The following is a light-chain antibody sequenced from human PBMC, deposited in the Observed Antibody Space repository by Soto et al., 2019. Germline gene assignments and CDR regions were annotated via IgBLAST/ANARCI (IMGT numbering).Light chain of an antibody. Sequence: EMVMTQSPSTLSVSPGERATLSCRASQSVDSSLAWYQQKPGQAPRLLIYGASTRATGIPARFSGGGSGTEFTLTISTLQPEDFAVYFCQQYNYWPKTFGQGTTVEIK. CDR1: QSVDSS. V-gene: IGKV3-15*01. CDR3: QQYNYWPKT. CDR2: GAS. J-gene: IGKJ1*01.